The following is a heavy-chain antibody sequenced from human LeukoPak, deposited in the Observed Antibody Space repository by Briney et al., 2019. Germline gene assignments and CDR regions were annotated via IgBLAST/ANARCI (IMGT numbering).Heavy chain of an antibody. CDR3: AKGLSGSYYTY. D-gene: IGHD1-26*01. J-gene: IGHJ4*02. CDR1: GFTFSSYA. CDR2: ISGSGGST. Sequence: GGSLGLSCAASGFTFSSYAMSWVRQAPGKGLGWVSAISGSGGSTYYADSVKGRFTISRDNSKNTLYLQMNSLRAEDTAVYYCAKGLSGSYYTYWGQGTLVTVSS. V-gene: IGHV3-23*01.